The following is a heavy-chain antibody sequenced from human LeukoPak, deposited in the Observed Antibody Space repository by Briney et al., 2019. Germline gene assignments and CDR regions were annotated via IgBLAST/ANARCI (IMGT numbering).Heavy chain of an antibody. CDR2: INARGDT. Sequence: SETLSLTCAVYGWSFNDYYWNWIRQPPGKGLEWIGKINARGDTNYSPSLKSRVTISVDTSKKQFSLRLTSMIAADTALYYCARGQVPAARGYNWFDPWGQGTLVTVSS. CDR1: GWSFNDYY. CDR3: ARGQVPAARGYNWFDP. D-gene: IGHD2-2*01. V-gene: IGHV4-34*01. J-gene: IGHJ5*02.